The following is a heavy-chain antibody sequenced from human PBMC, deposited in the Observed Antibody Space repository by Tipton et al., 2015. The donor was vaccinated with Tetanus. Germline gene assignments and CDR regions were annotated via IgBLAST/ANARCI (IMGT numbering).Heavy chain of an antibody. V-gene: IGHV1-8*01. CDR3: ARGVEFAHYGMDV. CDR1: GYTFNNHD. Sequence: QSGAEVKEPGASVTVSCKASGYTFNNHDIFWVRQATGQGLEWLGWMNPKGGTIGSAQKFQGRFTMTRDTSINTAYMELTSLTSADTGVYYCARGVEFAHYGMDVWGKGTTVTVSS. CDR2: MNPKGGTI. J-gene: IGHJ6*04.